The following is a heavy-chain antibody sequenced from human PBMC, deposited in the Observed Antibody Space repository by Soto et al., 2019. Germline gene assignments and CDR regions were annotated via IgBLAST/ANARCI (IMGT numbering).Heavy chain of an antibody. D-gene: IGHD3-10*01. CDR1: GGSFSSFA. V-gene: IGHV1-69*13. CDR3: AVSHYGGLLHYYNRMDF. Sequence: GASVKVSCKASGGSFSSFAFSWVRRAPGQGLEWMGGIIPMFGSADYAQEFLGRVTFTADDSTSTAYMKMSCLKFEYMASSYCAVSHYGGLLHYYNRMDFWGPGTPVTVSS. CDR2: IIPMFGSA. J-gene: IGHJ6*02.